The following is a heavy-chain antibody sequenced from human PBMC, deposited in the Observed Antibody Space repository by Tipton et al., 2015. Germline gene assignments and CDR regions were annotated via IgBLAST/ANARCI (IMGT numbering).Heavy chain of an antibody. CDR2: IYSGGSV. Sequence: QLVQSGAEVKPSETLSLACSVSGDSIRNNYWSWIRQPVGKGLEWIGRIYSGGSVDYNSSLRGRVTRSIETSKNEFSLRLTSMTAADTAIYYCARDILPNWFDPWGQGILVTVSS. CDR3: ARDILPNWFDP. V-gene: IGHV4-4*07. CDR1: GDSIRNNY. D-gene: IGHD2-21*01. J-gene: IGHJ5*02.